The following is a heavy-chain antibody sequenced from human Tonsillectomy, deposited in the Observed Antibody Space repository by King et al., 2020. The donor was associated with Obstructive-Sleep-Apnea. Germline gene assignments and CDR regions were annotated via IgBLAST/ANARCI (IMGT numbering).Heavy chain of an antibody. V-gene: IGHV3-30*04. CDR2: ISFDGSDK. CDR3: AREGRSGSGGTCYYGDRGDYLDY. J-gene: IGHJ4*02. Sequence: VQLVESGRGVVQPGRSVRLSCAASGFTFSHFAMHWVRQAPGKGLEWVALISFDGSDKYYTDSVKGRFTISRDNSKNTLFLQMNSLRADDTAVYFCAREGRSGSGGTCYYGDRGDYLDYWGQGTLVTVSS. D-gene: IGHD2-15*01. CDR1: GFTFSHFA.